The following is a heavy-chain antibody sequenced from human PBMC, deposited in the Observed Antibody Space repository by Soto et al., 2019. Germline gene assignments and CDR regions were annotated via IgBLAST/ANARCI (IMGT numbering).Heavy chain of an antibody. CDR3: ARDGMCRGYSSSDS. Sequence: QVQLVQSGAEVKKPGASVKVSCKASGYTFTSYDINWVRQATGQGLEWMGWMNPNSGNTGYAQKFQGRVTMTRNTSMSTAYMELSSPASEDTAGYYWARDGMCRGYSSSDSGGQGTLVAVSP. J-gene: IGHJ5*01. CDR2: MNPNSGNT. V-gene: IGHV1-8*01. CDR1: GYTFTSYD. D-gene: IGHD6-13*01.